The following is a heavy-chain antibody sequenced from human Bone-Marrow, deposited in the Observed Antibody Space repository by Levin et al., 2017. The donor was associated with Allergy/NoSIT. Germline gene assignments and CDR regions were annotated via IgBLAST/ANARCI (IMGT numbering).Heavy chain of an antibody. CDR2: MNPNSGNT. CDR1: GYTFTSYD. J-gene: IGHJ6*02. V-gene: IGHV1-8*01. CDR3: ARAVTAQSIAARVRYYYYYYGMDV. Sequence: GESLKISCKASGYTFTSYDINWVRQATGQGLEWMGWMNPNSGNTGYAQKFQGRVTMTRNTSISTAYMELSSLRSEDTAVYYCARAVTAQSIAARVRYYYYYYGMDVWGQGTTVTVSS. D-gene: IGHD6-6*01.